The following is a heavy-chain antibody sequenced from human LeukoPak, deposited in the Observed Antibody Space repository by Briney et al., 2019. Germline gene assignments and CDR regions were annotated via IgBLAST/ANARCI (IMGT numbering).Heavy chain of an antibody. Sequence: PGGSLRLSCVASGFPFSNYAMSWVRQAPGKGLECVSVISGDGGTTYYADFVKGRFTISRDNSKNTLYLQMNSLRAEDTAVYYCAKDAEWLLYSPLDYWGQGTLVTVSS. CDR3: AKDAEWLLYSPLDY. D-gene: IGHD3-3*01. CDR1: GFPFSNYA. V-gene: IGHV3-23*01. J-gene: IGHJ4*02. CDR2: ISGDGGTT.